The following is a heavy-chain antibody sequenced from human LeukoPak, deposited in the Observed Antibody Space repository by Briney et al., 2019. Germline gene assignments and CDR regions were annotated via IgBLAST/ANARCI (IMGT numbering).Heavy chain of an antibody. CDR1: GFTISSYW. J-gene: IGHJ4*02. CDR3: TTARIAARPDYFDY. CDR2: IKSKTDGGTT. Sequence: GGSLRLSCAASGFTISSYWMSWVRQAPGKGLEWVGRIKSKTDGGTTDYAAPVKGRFTISRDDSKNTLYLQMNSLKTEDTAVYYCTTARIAARPDYFDYWGQGTLVTVSS. V-gene: IGHV3-15*01. D-gene: IGHD6-6*01.